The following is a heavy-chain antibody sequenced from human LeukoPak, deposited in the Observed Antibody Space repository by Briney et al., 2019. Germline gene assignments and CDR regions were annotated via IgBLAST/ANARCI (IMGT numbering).Heavy chain of an antibody. V-gene: IGHV3-48*03. J-gene: IGHJ3*02. CDR2: ISASGTSI. D-gene: IGHD2-2*01. CDR3: AREVPATGPGFDI. CDR1: GFTFNTYE. Sequence: PGGSLRLSCEASGFTFNTYEMNWVRQAPGKGLEWVSYISASGTSINYADSVKGRFTISRDNVKNSLFLQMNSLRADDTAVYYCAREVPATGPGFDIWGQGTMVTVSS.